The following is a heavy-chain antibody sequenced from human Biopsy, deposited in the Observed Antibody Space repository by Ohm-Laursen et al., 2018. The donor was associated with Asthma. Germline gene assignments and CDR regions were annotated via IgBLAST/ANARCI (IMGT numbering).Heavy chain of an antibody. CDR1: PGSFSGFF. J-gene: IGHJ6*02. V-gene: IGHV4-34*01. Sequence: SDTLSLTCAVYPGSFSGFFWTWIRQSPGKGLEWIGETNERGVTNNNPSLKSRVIISIDTYWNRVSLKLTSVTAADTAVYYCARGPELDVWGRGTTVTVSS. CDR3: ARGPELDV. CDR2: TNERGVT.